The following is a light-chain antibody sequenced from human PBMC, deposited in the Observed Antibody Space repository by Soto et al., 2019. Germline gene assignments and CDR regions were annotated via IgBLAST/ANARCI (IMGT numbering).Light chain of an antibody. CDR2: GAS. V-gene: IGKV3-20*01. CDR3: QQYGSSPQYT. Sequence: EIVLTQSPGTLSLSPGERATLSCRASQSVSSSYLAWYQQKPVQAPRLLIYGASSRATGIPDRFSCSGSGTDFTRTISRLQPEDFAVYYCQQYGSSPQYTFGQSTKLEIK. J-gene: IGKJ2*01. CDR1: QSVSSSY.